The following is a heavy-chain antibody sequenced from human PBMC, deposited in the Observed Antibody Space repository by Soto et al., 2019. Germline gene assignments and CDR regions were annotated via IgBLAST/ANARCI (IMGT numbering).Heavy chain of an antibody. CDR2: IRGVAGST. Sequence: EVQLLESGGGLVQPGGSLRLSCAASGFTFSTFDMTWVRQAPGKGLEWVSLIRGVAGSTHYADSVKDRFTISKDNSKNMLYLEMNSLRADDTAVYFCVKGAWLDYWGQGNMVTVSS. V-gene: IGHV3-23*01. CDR1: GFTFSTFD. CDR3: VKGAWLDY. J-gene: IGHJ4*02.